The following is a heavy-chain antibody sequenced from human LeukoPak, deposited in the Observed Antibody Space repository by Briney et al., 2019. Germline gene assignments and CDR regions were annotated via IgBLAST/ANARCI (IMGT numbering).Heavy chain of an antibody. Sequence: SVKVSCKASGGTFSSYAISWVRQAPGQGLEWMGGIIPIFGTANYAQKFQGRVTITTDESTSTAYMELSSLRSEDTAVYYCARLDYYYYYMDVWSKGTTVTVSS. V-gene: IGHV1-69*05. J-gene: IGHJ6*03. CDR1: GGTFSSYA. CDR2: IIPIFGTA. CDR3: ARLDYYYYYMDV. D-gene: IGHD1-1*01.